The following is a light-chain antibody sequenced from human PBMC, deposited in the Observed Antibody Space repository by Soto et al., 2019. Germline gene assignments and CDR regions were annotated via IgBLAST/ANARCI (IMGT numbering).Light chain of an antibody. J-gene: IGKJ1*01. CDR3: QQYNNRPPWT. Sequence: EIVMTQSPATLSVSPGERATLSCRASQSVSRNLAWYQQKPGQAPRLLIYDASTRATGIPARFSGSGSGTGFTLTISSLQSEDFAVYYCQQYNNRPPWTFGQGTKVEIK. CDR1: QSVSRN. V-gene: IGKV3-15*01. CDR2: DAS.